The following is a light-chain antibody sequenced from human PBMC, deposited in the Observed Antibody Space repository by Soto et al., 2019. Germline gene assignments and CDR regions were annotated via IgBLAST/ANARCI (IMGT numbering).Light chain of an antibody. V-gene: IGLV2-14*01. CDR1: SSDVGFYNY. CDR2: EVI. Sequence: QSALTQPASVSGSPGQSITISCTGTSSDVGFYNYVSWYQQHPGEAPKLIIYEVINRPSGVSNRFSGSKSGNTASLTISGLQAEDEADYYCSSYTSSSLYVFGTGTKVTVL. CDR3: SSYTSSSLYV. J-gene: IGLJ1*01.